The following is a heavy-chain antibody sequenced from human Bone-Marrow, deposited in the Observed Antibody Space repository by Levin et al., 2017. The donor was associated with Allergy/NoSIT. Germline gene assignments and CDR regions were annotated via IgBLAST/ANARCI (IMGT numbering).Heavy chain of an antibody. CDR2: IHSSGTP. D-gene: IGHD1-26*01. Sequence: SSETLSLTCTVSGDSINTFSYFWSWIRQHPGKGLEWIGYIHSSGTPYFNPSLKSRVAMSIDTSKNHFSLEMSSVTAADTAVYYCARRGPYYFDFWGQGAPVTVSS. J-gene: IGHJ4*02. V-gene: IGHV4-31*03. CDR3: ARRGPYYFDF. CDR1: GDSINTFSYF.